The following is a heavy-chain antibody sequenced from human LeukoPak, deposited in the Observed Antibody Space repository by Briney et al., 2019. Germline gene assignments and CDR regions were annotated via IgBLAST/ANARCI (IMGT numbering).Heavy chain of an antibody. V-gene: IGHV4-34*01. CDR2: INHSGST. CDR1: GGSFSGYY. D-gene: IGHD6-13*01. CDR3: AKCSSSWYFRGWDY. Sequence: PSETLSLTCAVYGGSFSGYYWSWIRQPPGKGLEWIGEINHSGSTNYNPSLKSRVTISVDTSKNQFSLKLRSVTAADTALYYCAKCSSSWYFRGWDYWGQGTLVTVSS. J-gene: IGHJ4*02.